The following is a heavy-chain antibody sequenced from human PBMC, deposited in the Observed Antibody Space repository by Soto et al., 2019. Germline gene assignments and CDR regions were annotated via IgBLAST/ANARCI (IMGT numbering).Heavy chain of an antibody. CDR1: GGSFSRYA. CDR3: ARRDGYNSDHYYGMDV. Sequence: QMQLVQSGAEVKKPGSSVKLSCKASGGSFSRYAVSWVRQAPGQGLEWMGGIIPMFGAPNYAQKFQGRVTITADESTRTVYMKLSSLRSEDTAVYYCARRDGYNSDHYYGMDVWGQGTTVTVSS. J-gene: IGHJ6*02. D-gene: IGHD5-12*01. V-gene: IGHV1-69*01. CDR2: IIPMFGAP.